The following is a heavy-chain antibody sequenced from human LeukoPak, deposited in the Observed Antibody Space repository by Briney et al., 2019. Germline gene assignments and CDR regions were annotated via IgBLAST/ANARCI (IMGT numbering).Heavy chain of an antibody. D-gene: IGHD6-13*01. CDR3: ASGKGSSWFFDY. J-gene: IGHJ4*02. V-gene: IGHV3-21*01. Sequence: KPGGSLRLSCAASGFTSSSYSMNWVRQAPGKGLEWVSSISSSSSYIYYADSVKGRFTISRDNAKNSLYLQMNSLRAEDTAVYYCASGKGSSWFFDYWGQGTLVTVSS. CDR1: GFTSSSYS. CDR2: ISSSSSYI.